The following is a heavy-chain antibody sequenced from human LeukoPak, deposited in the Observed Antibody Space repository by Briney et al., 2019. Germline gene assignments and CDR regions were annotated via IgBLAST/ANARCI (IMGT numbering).Heavy chain of an antibody. J-gene: IGHJ5*02. Sequence: PSETLSLTCAVYGGSFSGYYWSWIRQPPGKGLEWIGEINHSGSTNYNPSLKSRVTISVDTSKNQFSLKLSSVTAADTAVYYCARGSSPSYYDSSGYLDWFDPWGQGTLVTVSS. CDR1: GGSFSGYY. D-gene: IGHD3-22*01. V-gene: IGHV4-34*01. CDR3: ARGSSPSYYDSSGYLDWFDP. CDR2: INHSGST.